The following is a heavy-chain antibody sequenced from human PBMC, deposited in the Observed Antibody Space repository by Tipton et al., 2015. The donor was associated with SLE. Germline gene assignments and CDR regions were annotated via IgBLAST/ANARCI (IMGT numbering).Heavy chain of an antibody. D-gene: IGHD3-10*01. CDR2: ISAYNGNT. CDR1: GYTFTSYG. CDR3: ARARRGGSGSYTLFDY. J-gene: IGHJ4*02. Sequence: QSGAEVKKPGASVKVSCKASGYTFTSYGISWVRQAPGQGLEWMGWISAYNGNTNYAQKLQGRVTMTTDTSTSTAYMELRSLRSDDPAVYYCARARRGGSGSYTLFDYWGQGTLVTVSS. V-gene: IGHV1-18*01.